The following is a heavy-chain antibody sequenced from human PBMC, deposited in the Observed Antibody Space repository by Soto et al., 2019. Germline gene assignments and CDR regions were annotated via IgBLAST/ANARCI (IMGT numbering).Heavy chain of an antibody. D-gene: IGHD3-10*01. CDR3: VGGQYYFDY. Sequence: QVQLVETGGGVVQPGRSLRLSCAASGFPFTSYGMHWVREGPGKGLEWLAVISYDGSNKFYADPVKGRFTISRDNTKNTLSLQMNSLRPEDTALFYCVGGQYYFDYRGQGTLVIVSS. CDR1: GFPFTSYG. J-gene: IGHJ4*02. V-gene: IGHV3-30*03. CDR2: ISYDGSNK.